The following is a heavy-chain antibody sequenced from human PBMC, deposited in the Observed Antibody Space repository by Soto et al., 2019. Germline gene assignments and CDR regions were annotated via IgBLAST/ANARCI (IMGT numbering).Heavy chain of an antibody. Sequence: VRSLRLSCAASGFTFSSYAMSWVRQAPGKGLEWVSAISGSGGSTYYADSVKGRFTISRDNSKNTLYLQMNSLRAEDTAVYYCAKGACIQFTADWGQGTLVTVDS. J-gene: IGHJ4*02. D-gene: IGHD1-1*01. CDR2: ISGSGGST. V-gene: IGHV3-23*01. CDR1: GFTFSSYA. CDR3: AKGACIQFTAD.